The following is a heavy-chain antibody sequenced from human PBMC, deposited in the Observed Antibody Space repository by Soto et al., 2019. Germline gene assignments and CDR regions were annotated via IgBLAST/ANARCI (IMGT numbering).Heavy chain of an antibody. D-gene: IGHD1-1*01. J-gene: IGHJ3*02. V-gene: IGHV4-34*01. Sequence: QVQLQQWGAGLLKPSETLSLTCAVYGGFVSSGSYYWSWIRQPPGKGLEWIGEMSHSGGTHFNPSLKSRVTISVDTSKKQFSLKMRYVTAADTALYYCARVERGTATTVVDAFDIWGPGTMVTVSS. CDR1: GGFVSSGSYY. CDR2: MSHSGGT. CDR3: ARVERGTATTVVDAFDI.